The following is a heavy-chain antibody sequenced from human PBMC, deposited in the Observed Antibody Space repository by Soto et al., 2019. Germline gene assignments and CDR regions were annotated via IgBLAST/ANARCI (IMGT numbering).Heavy chain of an antibody. V-gene: IGHV4-39*01. CDR3: ASEYDYIWGSYRSGCYFDY. J-gene: IGHJ4*02. CDR2: IYYSGST. Sequence: SETLSLTCTVSGGSISSSSYYWGWIRQPPGKGLEWIGSIYYSGSTYYNPSLKSRVTISVDTSKNQFSLKLGSVTAADTAVYYCASEYDYIWGSYRSGCYFDYWGQGTLVTVSS. CDR1: GGSISSSSYY. D-gene: IGHD3-16*02.